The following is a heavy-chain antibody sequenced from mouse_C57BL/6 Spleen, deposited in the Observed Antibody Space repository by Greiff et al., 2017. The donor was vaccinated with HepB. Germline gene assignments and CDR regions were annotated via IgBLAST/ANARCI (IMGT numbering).Heavy chain of an antibody. CDR3: ARAITTVVAPYYFAY. CDR2: FDPSDSYT. V-gene: IGHV1-69*01. J-gene: IGHJ2*01. CDR1: GYTFTSYW. D-gene: IGHD1-1*01. Sequence: QVQLKQPGAELVMPGASVKLSCKASGYTFTSYWMHWVKQRPGQGLVWIGEFDPSDSYTNYNPTFKGQSTLTVDKSSSTSYMQLSSLTSEDSAVYYCARAITTVVAPYYFAYWGQGTTLTVSS.